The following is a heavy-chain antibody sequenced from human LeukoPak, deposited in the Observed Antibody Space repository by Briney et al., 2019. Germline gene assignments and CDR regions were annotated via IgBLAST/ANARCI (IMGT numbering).Heavy chain of an antibody. D-gene: IGHD3-22*01. CDR1: GYTFTGYY. CDR3: AYHGDPTEYYYDSNWFDP. J-gene: IGHJ5*02. Sequence: GASVKVSCKASGYTFTGYYMHWVRQAPGQGLEWMGWINPNSGGTNYAQKFQGRVTMTRDTSISTAYMELSRLRSDDTAVYYCAYHGDPTEYYYDSNWFDPWGQGTLVTVSS. CDR2: INPNSGGT. V-gene: IGHV1-2*02.